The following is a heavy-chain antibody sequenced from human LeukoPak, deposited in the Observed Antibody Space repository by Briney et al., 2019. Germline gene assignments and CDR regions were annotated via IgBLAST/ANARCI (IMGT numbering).Heavy chain of an antibody. V-gene: IGHV3-7*01. D-gene: IGHD3-22*01. J-gene: IGHJ3*02. Sequence: GGSLRLSCAGSGFTFSSYSMNWVRQAPGKGLEWVANIKQDGSEKYYVDSVKGRFTISRDNAKNSLYLQMNSLRAEDTAVYYCARLEKYYYDSTFDIWGQGTMVTVSS. CDR1: GFTFSSYS. CDR3: ARLEKYYYDSTFDI. CDR2: IKQDGSEK.